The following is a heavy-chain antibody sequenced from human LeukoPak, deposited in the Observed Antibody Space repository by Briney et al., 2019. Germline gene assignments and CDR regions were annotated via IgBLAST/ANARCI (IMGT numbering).Heavy chain of an antibody. CDR2: ISAYNGNT. J-gene: IGHJ5*02. CDR1: GYTFTSYG. V-gene: IGHV1-18*01. Sequence: ASVKVSCKASGYTFTSYGISWVRQAPGQGLEWMGWISAYNGNTNYAQKLQGRVTMTTDTSTGTAYMELRSLRSDDTAVYYCARDRIASSGYYQYNWFDPWGQGTLVTVSS. D-gene: IGHD3-22*01. CDR3: ARDRIASSGYYQYNWFDP.